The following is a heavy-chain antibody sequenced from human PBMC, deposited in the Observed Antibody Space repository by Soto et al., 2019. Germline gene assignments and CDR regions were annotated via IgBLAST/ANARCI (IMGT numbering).Heavy chain of an antibody. J-gene: IGHJ1*01. Sequence: ASVKVSCKASGYTFTSYAMHWVRQAPGQRLEWMGWINAGNGNTKYSQKFQGRVTITRDTSASTAYMELSSLRSEDTAVYYCAAGYCSGGSCYSIGIQHWGQGTLVTVSS. V-gene: IGHV1-3*01. CDR2: INAGNGNT. CDR1: GYTFTSYA. D-gene: IGHD2-15*01. CDR3: AAGYCSGGSCYSIGIQH.